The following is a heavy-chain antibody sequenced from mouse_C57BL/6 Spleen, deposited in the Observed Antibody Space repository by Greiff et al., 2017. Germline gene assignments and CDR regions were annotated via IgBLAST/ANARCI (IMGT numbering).Heavy chain of an antibody. V-gene: IGHV5-17*01. CDR1: GFTFSDYG. D-gene: IGHD1-1*01. CDR3: ARDYCSSYWYFDV. Sequence: DVQLQESGGGLVKPGGSLKLSCAASGFTFSDYGMHWVRQAPEKGLEWVAYISSGSSTIYYADTVKGRFTISRYNTKNTLFLHMASLRSEDTAMYYCARDYCSSYWYFDVWGTGTTVTVSS. CDR2: ISSGSSTI. J-gene: IGHJ1*03.